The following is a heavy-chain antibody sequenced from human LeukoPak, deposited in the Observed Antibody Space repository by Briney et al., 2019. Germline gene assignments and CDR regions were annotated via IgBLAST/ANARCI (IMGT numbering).Heavy chain of an antibody. V-gene: IGHV3-21*01. CDR2: I. CDR1: GFTFSSFT. CDR3: ASSFRVSLDH. D-gene: IGHD2/OR15-2a*01. J-gene: IGHJ4*02. Sequence: GGSLRLSCAASGFTFSSFTMNWVHQAPGKGLEWVSSIDSVKGRFTISRDNANNSLYLQINSLRVEDTAVYYCASSFRVSLDHWGQGALVIVSS.